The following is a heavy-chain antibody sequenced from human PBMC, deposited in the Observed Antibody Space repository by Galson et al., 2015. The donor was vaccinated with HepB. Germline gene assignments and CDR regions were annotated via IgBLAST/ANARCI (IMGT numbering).Heavy chain of an antibody. Sequence: SLRLSCAASGFTFSNSSMTWVRQAPGKGLEWVSSIYAAAIKRYYIDSVKGRFTISRDNSKNTLYLQMNGLRVEDTAVYYCAQRADYYGPGNYQTSTDPRDQRALVIVSP. CDR2: IYAAAIKR. V-gene: IGHV3-23*01. D-gene: IGHD3-10*01. CDR3: AQRADYYGPGNYQTSTDP. CDR1: GFTFSNSS. J-gene: IGHJ5*02.